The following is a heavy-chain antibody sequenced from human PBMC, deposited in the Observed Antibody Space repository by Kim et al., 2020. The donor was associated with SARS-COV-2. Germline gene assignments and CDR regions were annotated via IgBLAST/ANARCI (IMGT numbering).Heavy chain of an antibody. J-gene: IGHJ4*02. D-gene: IGHD6-13*01. CDR2: IIPIFGTA. V-gene: IGHV1-69*13. CDR3: ARDRGSSWRRDYFDY. CDR1: GGTFSSYA. Sequence: SVKVSCKASGGTFSSYAISWVRQAPGQGLEWMGGIIPIFGTANYAQKFQGRVTITADESTSTAYMELSSLRSEDTAVYYCARDRGSSWRRDYFDYWGQGTLVTVSS.